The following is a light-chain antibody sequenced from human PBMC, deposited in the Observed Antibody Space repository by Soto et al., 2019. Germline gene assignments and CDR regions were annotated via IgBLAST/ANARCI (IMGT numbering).Light chain of an antibody. Sequence: QSALTQPASVSGSPGQSITISCTGTSSDIGSYNFVSWYQQHPGEAPKLMIYDGSKRPSGVSSRFSGSKSGNTASLTISGLQAEDEADYYCCSYAGRSTFVFGGGTKVTVL. CDR3: CSYAGRSTFV. CDR1: SSDIGSYNF. CDR2: DGS. J-gene: IGLJ2*01. V-gene: IGLV2-23*03.